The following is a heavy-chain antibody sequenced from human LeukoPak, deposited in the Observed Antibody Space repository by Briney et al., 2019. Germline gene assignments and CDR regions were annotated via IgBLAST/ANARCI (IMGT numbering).Heavy chain of an antibody. CDR2: VNRDGSET. D-gene: IGHD2-8*01. J-gene: IGHJ6*02. Sequence: GGSLRLSCAASGFALSSHWMTWVRQVPGRGPEWVANVNRDGSETYYLDSVKGRFTISKDNAKNSLYLQMNSLKAEDTALYHCARNNAMDVWGQGTTVIVSS. V-gene: IGHV3-7*03. CDR1: GFALSSHW. CDR3: ARNNAMDV.